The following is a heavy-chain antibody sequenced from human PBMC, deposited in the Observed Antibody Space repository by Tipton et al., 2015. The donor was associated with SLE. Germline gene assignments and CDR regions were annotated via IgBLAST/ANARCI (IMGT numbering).Heavy chain of an antibody. CDR2: IYYSGSI. Sequence: TLSLTCTVSGGSISSYYWSWIRQPPGKGLEWIGYIYYSGSINYNPSLKSRVTISVDTSKNQFSLKLSSVTAADTAVYYCARDTGAAAGSDAFDIWGQGTMVTVSS. V-gene: IGHV4-59*12. J-gene: IGHJ3*02. CDR1: GGSISSYY. D-gene: IGHD6-13*01. CDR3: ARDTGAAAGSDAFDI.